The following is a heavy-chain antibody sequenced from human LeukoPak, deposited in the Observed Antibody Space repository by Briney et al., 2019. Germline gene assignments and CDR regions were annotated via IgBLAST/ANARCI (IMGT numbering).Heavy chain of an antibody. Sequence: ASVKVSCKVSGYTLTELSMHWVRQAPGQGLEWMGIINPSGGSTSYAQKFQGRVTMTRDMSTSTVYMELSSLRSEDTAVYYCARGENTMITFDPWGRGTLVTVSS. CDR2: INPSGGST. J-gene: IGHJ5*02. CDR3: ARGENTMITFDP. CDR1: GYTLTELS. V-gene: IGHV1-46*01. D-gene: IGHD3-22*01.